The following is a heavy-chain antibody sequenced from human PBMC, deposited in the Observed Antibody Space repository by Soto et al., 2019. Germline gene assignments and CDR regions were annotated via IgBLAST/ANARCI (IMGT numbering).Heavy chain of an antibody. CDR2: SCYSGVST. J-gene: IGHJ4*02. Sequence: PGGSLRLSCAASGFTFSSYAMTWVRQAQGTGLEWVSASCYSGVSTYYADSVKGRFTNSRDSPENTLSLQMNSLRVDDTAVYYCARTRGYSDYDLDYWGQGTLVTVSS. CDR3: ARTRGYSDYDLDY. V-gene: IGHV3-23*01. CDR1: GFTFSSYA. D-gene: IGHD5-12*01.